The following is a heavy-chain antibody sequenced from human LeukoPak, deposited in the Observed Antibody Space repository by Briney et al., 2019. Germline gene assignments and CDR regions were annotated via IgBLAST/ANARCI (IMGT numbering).Heavy chain of an antibody. V-gene: IGHV4-61*02. CDR1: GGSISSGSYY. J-gene: IGHJ4*02. D-gene: IGHD3-22*01. CDR2: IYTSGST. CDR3: ARAKYYYDSSPWYFDY. Sequence: SQTLSLTCTVSGGSISSGSYYWSWIRQPAGKGLEWIGRIYTSGSTNYNPSLKSRVTISVDTSKNQFSLKLSSVTAADTAVYYCARAKYYYDSSPWYFDYWGQGTLVTVSS.